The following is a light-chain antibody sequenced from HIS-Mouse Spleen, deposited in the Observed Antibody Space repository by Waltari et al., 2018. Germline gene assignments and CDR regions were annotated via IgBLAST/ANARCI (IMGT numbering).Light chain of an antibody. CDR2: EVS. J-gene: IGLJ1*01. CDR1: SSAVGGYNY. Sequence: QSALTQPPSASGSPGQAVTISCTGTSSAVGGYNYVSWYQQHPGKAPKLVIYEVSTRPAGVPDLFPGSKSGNTASLAVSGLQAEDEADYYCSSYAGSNNLGVFGTGTKVTVL. V-gene: IGLV2-8*01. CDR3: SSYAGSNNLGV.